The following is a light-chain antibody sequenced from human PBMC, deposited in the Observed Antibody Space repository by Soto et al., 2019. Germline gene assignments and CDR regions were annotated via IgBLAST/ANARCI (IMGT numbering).Light chain of an antibody. J-gene: IGLJ3*02. CDR2: GNF. V-gene: IGLV1-40*01. CDR3: TSYTPTGALV. Sequence: QSVLTQPPSVSGAPGQRVTISCTGSSSNIGAGYDVHWYQQVPGGAPRLLIHGNFNRPSGVPDRFSGSKSGTSASLAITGLQAEDEADYYCTSYTPTGALVFGSGTKLTVL. CDR1: SSNIGAGYD.